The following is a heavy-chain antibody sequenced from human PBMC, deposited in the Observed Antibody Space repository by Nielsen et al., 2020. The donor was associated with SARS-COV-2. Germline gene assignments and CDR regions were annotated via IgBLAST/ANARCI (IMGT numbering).Heavy chain of an antibody. J-gene: IGHJ4*02. CDR2: ISSNGSYI. CDR1: GFTFTNYS. D-gene: IGHD3-22*01. Sequence: GESLKISCAASGFTFTNYSMNWVRQAPGRGLEWVSSISSNGSYIYYADSMKGRFTISRDNAKNSLYLQMNSLRAEDTAVYYCARDDEFYFDSSGYSDYFDYWGQGTLVTVSS. CDR3: ARDDEFYFDSSGYSDYFDY. V-gene: IGHV3-21*01.